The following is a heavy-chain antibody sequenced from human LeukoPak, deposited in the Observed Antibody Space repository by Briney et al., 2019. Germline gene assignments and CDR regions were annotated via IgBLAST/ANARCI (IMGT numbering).Heavy chain of an antibody. V-gene: IGHV3-23*01. J-gene: IGHJ4*02. D-gene: IGHD3-22*01. CDR2: ISGSGGST. CDR1: GFTFSSHA. Sequence: GGSLRLSCAASGFTFSSHAMSWVRQAPGKGLEWVSAISGSGGSTYYADSVKGRFTISTDNSKNTLYLQMNSLRAEDTAVYYCAKDHSCYSIFDYWGQGTLVTVSS. CDR3: AKDHSCYSIFDY.